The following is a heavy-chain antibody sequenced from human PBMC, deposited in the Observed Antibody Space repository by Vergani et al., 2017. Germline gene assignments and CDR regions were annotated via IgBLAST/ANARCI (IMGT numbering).Heavy chain of an antibody. CDR2: ISYDGSNK. J-gene: IGHJ4*02. Sequence: QVQLAESGGGVVQPGRSLRLSCAASGFIFSSYAMHLVRQAPGKGLEWVSVISYDGSNKYYADSVKGRFTISRDNSKNTLFLQMNSLRPEDTAVYYCARDYDSSGFFPDYWGQGTLVIVSS. CDR1: GFIFSSYA. D-gene: IGHD3-22*01. V-gene: IGHV3-30-3*01. CDR3: ARDYDSSGFFPDY.